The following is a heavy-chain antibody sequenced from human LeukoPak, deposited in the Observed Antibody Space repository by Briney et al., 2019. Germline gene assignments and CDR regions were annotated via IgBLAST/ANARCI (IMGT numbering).Heavy chain of an antibody. V-gene: IGHV4-59*12. CDR3: AREPSANVVVVPAAWEDDY. CDR2: IYYSGST. Sequence: SETLSLTCTVSGGSISSYYWSWIRQPPEKGLEWIGYIYYSGSTNYNPSLKSRVTISVDTSKNQFSLKLSSVTAADTAVYYCAREPSANVVVVPAAWEDDYWDQGTLVTVSS. D-gene: IGHD2-2*01. CDR1: GGSISSYY. J-gene: IGHJ4*02.